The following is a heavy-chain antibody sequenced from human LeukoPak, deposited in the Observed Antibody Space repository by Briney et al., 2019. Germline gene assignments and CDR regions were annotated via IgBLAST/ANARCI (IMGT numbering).Heavy chain of an antibody. V-gene: IGHV3-30*18. CDR1: RFTFSSYG. CDR3: AKVTGGYYGSSEDY. CDR2: ISYDGSNK. D-gene: IGHD3-10*01. Sequence: GRCLRLSCAASRFTFSSYGMQWVRQAPGKGLEWVAVISYDGSNKYYADSLKGRFSLSRENSKNTLYLQMNSLRAEDTAVYYWAKVTGGYYGSSEDYWGQGTPVTVSS. J-gene: IGHJ4*02.